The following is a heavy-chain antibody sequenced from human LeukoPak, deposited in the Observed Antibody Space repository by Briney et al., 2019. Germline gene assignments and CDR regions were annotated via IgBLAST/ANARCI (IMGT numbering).Heavy chain of an antibody. Sequence: ASVEVSCKASGGTFSSYTISWVRQAPGQGLEWMGRIIPILGIANYAQKFQGRVTITADKSTSTAYMELSSLRSEDTAVYYCARGPLGYCSGGSCFRPEYYFDYWGQGTLVTVSS. CDR2: IIPILGIA. V-gene: IGHV1-69*02. J-gene: IGHJ4*02. CDR1: GGTFSSYT. D-gene: IGHD2-15*01. CDR3: ARGPLGYCSGGSCFRPEYYFDY.